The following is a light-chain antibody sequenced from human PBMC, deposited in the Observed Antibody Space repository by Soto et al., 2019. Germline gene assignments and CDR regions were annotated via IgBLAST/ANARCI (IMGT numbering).Light chain of an antibody. CDR3: QQANSPPLT. CDR1: ERINTY. J-gene: IGKJ4*01. CDR2: AAS. V-gene: IGKV1-12*01. Sequence: DIQMTQSPSSVSASVGDRVTITCRASERINTYLAWYQQQPGQAPKLLIYAASSLQSGVPSRFSGSGSGTDFTLTITNLQPEDFATYYCQQANSPPLTFGGGTKVDIK.